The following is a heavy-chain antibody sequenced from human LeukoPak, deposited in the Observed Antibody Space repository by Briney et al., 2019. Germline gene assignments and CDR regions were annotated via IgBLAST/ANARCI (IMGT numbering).Heavy chain of an antibody. J-gene: IGHJ4*02. CDR3: AKWGDYDILTGYYDSDY. CDR1: GFIFSNYA. D-gene: IGHD3-9*01. CDR2: ITGSDDIT. V-gene: IGHV3-23*01. Sequence: GASLRLSCAASGFIFSNYAMSWVRQAPGKGLKWVSAITGSDDITYYADSVKGRFTISRDNSKNTLYLQVNSLRAEDTAIYYCAKWGDYDILTGYYDSDYWGQGTLVTVSS.